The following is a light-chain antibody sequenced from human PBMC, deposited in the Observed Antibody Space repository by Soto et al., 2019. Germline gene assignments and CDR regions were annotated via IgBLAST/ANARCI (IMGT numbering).Light chain of an antibody. CDR3: QRYGSSPLFT. CDR2: GAS. V-gene: IGKV3-20*01. J-gene: IGKJ3*01. CDR1: QSVSSSY. Sequence: EIVLTQSPGTLSLSPGERATLTCRASQSVSSSYLAWYQQKPGQAPRLLIYGASSRATGIPDRFSGSGSGTDFTLTISRLEPEDFAVYYCQRYGSSPLFTFGPGTKVDIQ.